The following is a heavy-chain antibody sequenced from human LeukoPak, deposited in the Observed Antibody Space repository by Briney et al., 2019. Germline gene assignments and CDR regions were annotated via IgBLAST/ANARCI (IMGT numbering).Heavy chain of an antibody. CDR2: INPSGGST. V-gene: IGHV1-46*01. CDR3: ARDPVAGDLFDY. D-gene: IGHD6-19*01. CDR1: GYTFTSYY. Sequence: GASVKVSCKASGYTFTSYYMHWVRQAPGQGLEWMGIINPSGGSTSYAQKFQGRVTMTRDTSISTAYMELSRLRSDDTAVYYCARDPVAGDLFDYWGQGTLVTVSS. J-gene: IGHJ4*02.